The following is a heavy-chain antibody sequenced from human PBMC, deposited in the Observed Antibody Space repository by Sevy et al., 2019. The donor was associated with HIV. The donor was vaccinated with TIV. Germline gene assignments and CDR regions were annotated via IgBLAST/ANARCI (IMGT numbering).Heavy chain of an antibody. D-gene: IGHD2-21*02. V-gene: IGHV3-49*04. CDR2: IRDKANGGTT. Sequence: GGSLRLSCTTSGFTFGEYAMSWVRQAPGKGLEWVGFIRDKANGGTTEYAASVKGRFIITRDDSKSIAYLEMNSLKTEDTAVYYCMTDRWSARNRRPYWGQGTLVTVSS. CDR1: GFTFGEYA. J-gene: IGHJ4*02. CDR3: MTDRWSARNRRPY.